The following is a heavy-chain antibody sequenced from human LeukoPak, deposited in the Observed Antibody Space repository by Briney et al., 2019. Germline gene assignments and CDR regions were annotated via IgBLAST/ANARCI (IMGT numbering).Heavy chain of an antibody. CDR2: IKQDGSEK. V-gene: IGHV3-7*05. J-gene: IGHJ3*02. Sequence: GGSLRLSCAASGFTFSRYRMSWLRQATGKGLEWLANIKQDGSEKHYVDSVMGRFTISRDNAKNSLYLQMNSLRAEDTALYHCARIGVYGDSFDIWGQGTMVTVSS. D-gene: IGHD2-8*01. CDR1: GFTFSRYR. CDR3: ARIGVYGDSFDI.